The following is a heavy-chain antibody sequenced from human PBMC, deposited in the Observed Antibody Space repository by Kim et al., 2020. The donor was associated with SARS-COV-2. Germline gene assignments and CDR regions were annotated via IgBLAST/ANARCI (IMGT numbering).Heavy chain of an antibody. CDR3: ASLVPWGSGPKMNTQSGYYYYGMDV. V-gene: IGHV3-7*01. D-gene: IGHD3-10*01. CDR1: GFTFSSYW. CDR2: IKQDGSEK. J-gene: IGHJ6*02. Sequence: GGSLRLSCAASGFTFSSYWMSWVRQAPGKGLEWVANIKQDGSEKYYVDSVKGRFTISRDNAKNSLYLQMNSLRAEDTAVYYCASLVPWGSGPKMNTQSGYYYYGMDVWGQGTTVTVSS.